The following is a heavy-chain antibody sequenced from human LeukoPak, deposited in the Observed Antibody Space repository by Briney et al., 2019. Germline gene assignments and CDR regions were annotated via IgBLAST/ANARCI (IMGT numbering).Heavy chain of an antibody. V-gene: IGHV3-30-3*01. D-gene: IGHD1-26*01. CDR1: GFTFSSYA. Sequence: GRSLRLSCAASGFTFSSYAMHWVRQAPGKGLEWVAVISYDGSNKYYADSVKGRFTISRDNSKNTLYLQMNNLRAEDTAVYYCARVAYSGSYYFDYWGQGTLVTVSS. J-gene: IGHJ4*02. CDR3: ARVAYSGSYYFDY. CDR2: ISYDGSNK.